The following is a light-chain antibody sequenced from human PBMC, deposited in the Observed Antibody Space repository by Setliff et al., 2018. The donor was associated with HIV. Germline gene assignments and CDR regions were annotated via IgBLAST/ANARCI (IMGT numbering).Light chain of an antibody. V-gene: IGLV2-14*01. CDR3: SSYTSSNTSYV. CDR2: EVT. J-gene: IGLJ1*01. Sequence: QSALTQPASVSGSPGQSITISCTGTSSDVGGYSYVSWYQQHPGKAPKLIFYEVTNRPSGVSNRFSGSKSGNTASLTISGLQAEDEADYYCSSYTSSNTSYVFGAGTRSPS. CDR1: SSDVGGYSY.